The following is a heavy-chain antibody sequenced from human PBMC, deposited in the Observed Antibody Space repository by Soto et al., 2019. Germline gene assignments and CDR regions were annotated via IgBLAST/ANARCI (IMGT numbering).Heavy chain of an antibody. D-gene: IGHD3-3*01. J-gene: IGHJ6*03. CDR3: AIARLDTIFGVASYYYYYYYMDV. V-gene: IGHV4-34*01. Sequence: GSLRLSCAVYGGSFSGYYWSWIRQPPGKGLEWIGEINHSGSTNYNPSLKSRVTISVNTSKNQFSLKLGSVTPADTAVYYCAIARLDTIFGVASYYYYYYYMDVWGKGTTVTVSS. CDR2: INHSGST. CDR1: GGSFSGYY.